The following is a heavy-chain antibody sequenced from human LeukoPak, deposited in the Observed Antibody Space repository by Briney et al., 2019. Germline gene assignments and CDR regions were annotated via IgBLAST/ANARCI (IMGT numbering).Heavy chain of an antibody. Sequence: GGSLRLSCAASGFTFSNAYMSWVRQAPGKGLEWVGRIKSITDGGTAEYAAPVKGRFTISRDDSKNTLYLQMNSLRAEDTAVYYCARGGYGGYDSDYWGQGTLVTVSS. CDR1: GFTFSNAY. CDR3: ARGGYGGYDSDY. D-gene: IGHD5-12*01. J-gene: IGHJ4*02. CDR2: IKSITDGGTA. V-gene: IGHV3-15*01.